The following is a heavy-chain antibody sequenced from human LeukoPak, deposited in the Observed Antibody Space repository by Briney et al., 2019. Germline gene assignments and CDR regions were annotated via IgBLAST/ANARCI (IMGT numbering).Heavy chain of an antibody. D-gene: IGHD6-13*01. Sequence: ASVKVSCKASGYTFTNYDVSWVRQAPGQGLEWMGWISTYNGNTNCAQKVQGRVTMTTDTSTSTAYMELRSLRSDDTAVYYCARPSDRYSSSWFFDYWGQGTLVTVSS. J-gene: IGHJ4*02. CDR1: GYTFTNYD. CDR3: ARPSDRYSSSWFFDY. V-gene: IGHV1-18*01. CDR2: ISTYNGNT.